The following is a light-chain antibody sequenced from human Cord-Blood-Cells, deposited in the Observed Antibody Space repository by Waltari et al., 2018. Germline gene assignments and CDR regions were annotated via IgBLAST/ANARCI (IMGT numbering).Light chain of an antibody. V-gene: IGKV1-5*03. CDR3: QQYNSYSPT. CDR2: KAS. J-gene: IGKJ2*01. Sequence: DIQMTQSPSTLSASVGDRVTITCRASQSIRSWLAWYPQKPGKAPKLLIYKASSLESGVPSRFSGSGSGTEFTLTISSLQPDDFATYYCQQYNSYSPTFGQGTKLEIK. CDR1: QSIRSW.